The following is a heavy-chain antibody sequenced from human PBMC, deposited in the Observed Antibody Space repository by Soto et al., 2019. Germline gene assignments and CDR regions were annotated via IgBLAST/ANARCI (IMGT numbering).Heavy chain of an antibody. CDR2: ISGSGGST. D-gene: IGHD6-6*01. CDR1: GFTFSSYA. J-gene: IGHJ3*02. V-gene: IGHV3-23*01. Sequence: EVQLLESGGGLVQPGGSLRLSCAASGFTFSSYAMSWVRQAPGKGLEWVSDISGSGGSTYYADSVKGRFTISRDNSKNTLYLQMNSLRGEDSALYYCAKDVREYRSSTNDAFDIWGQGTMVTVSS. CDR3: AKDVREYRSSTNDAFDI.